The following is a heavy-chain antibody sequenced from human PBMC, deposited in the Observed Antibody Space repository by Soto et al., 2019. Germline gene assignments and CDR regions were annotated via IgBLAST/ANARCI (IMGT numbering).Heavy chain of an antibody. CDR1: GFTFSNHG. V-gene: IGHV3-33*01. D-gene: IGHD1-26*01. CDR3: ARGRGSGSSYQPNY. Sequence: QVQLVESGGGVVQPGRSLRLSCAASGFTFSNHGMHWVRQAPGKGLEWVARIYYDGSNEYYADSVKGRFTISRDDSKNTVYLQMSSVRVEDTAVYYCARGRGSGSSYQPNYWGQGTLVTVSS. CDR2: IYYDGSNE. J-gene: IGHJ4*02.